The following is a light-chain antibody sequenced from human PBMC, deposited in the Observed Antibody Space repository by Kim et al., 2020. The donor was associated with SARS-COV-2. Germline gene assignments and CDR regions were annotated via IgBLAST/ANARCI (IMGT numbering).Light chain of an antibody. CDR1: SSDVGSYNY. Sequence: QSALTQPASVSGSPGQSITISCTGTSSDVGSYNYVSWNQQHPGKAPKLIIYDVSNRPSGVSNRFSGSKSGNVASLTISGLQAEDEADYYCSSYTTTNTLVFGGGTQLTVL. J-gene: IGLJ3*02. V-gene: IGLV2-14*03. CDR2: DVS. CDR3: SSYTTTNTLV.